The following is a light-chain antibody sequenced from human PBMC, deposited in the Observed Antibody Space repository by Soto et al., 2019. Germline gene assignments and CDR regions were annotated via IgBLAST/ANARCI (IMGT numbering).Light chain of an antibody. V-gene: IGKV3-15*01. Sequence: EIMMTQSPGTLSVSPGEGASLSCTASQSVNLNLAWYQQKPGQPPRLLLYGASTRATGIPVRFRGSGSGTEFTRSFSSLQTEDSAVYYCHQYNSWPRGTFGPGTKVEIK. CDR3: HQYNSWPRGT. CDR1: QSVNLN. J-gene: IGKJ3*01. CDR2: GAS.